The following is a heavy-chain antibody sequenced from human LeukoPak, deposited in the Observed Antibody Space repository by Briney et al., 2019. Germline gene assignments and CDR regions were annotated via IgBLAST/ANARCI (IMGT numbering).Heavy chain of an antibody. CDR2: IYSGGST. CDR3: ARARRITMLRGVVIRERFYYYMDV. V-gene: IGHV3-66*01. Sequence: GGSLRLSCAASGFTVSSNYMSWVRQAPGKGLEWVSVIYSGGSTYYADSVKGRFTISRDNSKNTLYLQMNSLRAEDTAVYYCARARRITMLRGVVIRERFYYYMDVWGKGTTVTISS. D-gene: IGHD3-10*01. J-gene: IGHJ6*03. CDR1: GFTVSSNY.